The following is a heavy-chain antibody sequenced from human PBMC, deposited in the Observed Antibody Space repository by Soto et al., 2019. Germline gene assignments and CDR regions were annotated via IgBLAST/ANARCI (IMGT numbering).Heavy chain of an antibody. CDR3: ARRAGSDYDWRWFDP. Sequence: QVQLVESGGGVVQPGTSLRLSCAASGFTFSNYGMHWVRQAPGKGLEWVAAISYDGTNKYYADSVKGRFTISRDNSKSALYLQMNSLRADDTALYYCARRAGSDYDWRWFDPWGRGTLVTVSS. CDR2: ISYDGTNK. D-gene: IGHD5-12*01. J-gene: IGHJ5*02. V-gene: IGHV3-30*03. CDR1: GFTFSNYG.